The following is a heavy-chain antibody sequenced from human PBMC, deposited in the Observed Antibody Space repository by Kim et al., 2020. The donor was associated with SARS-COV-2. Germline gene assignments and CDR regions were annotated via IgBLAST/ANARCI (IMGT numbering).Heavy chain of an antibody. CDR1: GYTFSTYD. D-gene: IGHD2-15*01. Sequence: ASVKVSCKASGYTFSTYDINWVRQATGQGLEWMGWMNANSGNTGYSQKFQGRVTMTRDTSISTAYMEVSSLRSEDTAVYFCARGQPNRSCVGGSCYGLFDYWGQGTLVTVSS. CDR2: MNANSGNT. V-gene: IGHV1-8*01. CDR3: ARGQPNRSCVGGSCYGLFDY. J-gene: IGHJ4*02.